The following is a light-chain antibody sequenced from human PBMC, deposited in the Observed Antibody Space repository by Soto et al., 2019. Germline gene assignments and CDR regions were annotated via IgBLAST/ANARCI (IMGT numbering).Light chain of an antibody. Sequence: DIQMTKTRSTLSASGGDRISITCRASQSISSWLAWYQQKPGKAPKLLIYHASTLQSGVPSRFSGSGSGTDFTLTIISLQPDDFATYFCQQYNSYWTFGQGTKVDIK. CDR2: HAS. CDR1: QSISSW. CDR3: QQYNSYWT. J-gene: IGKJ1*01. V-gene: IGKV1-5*01.